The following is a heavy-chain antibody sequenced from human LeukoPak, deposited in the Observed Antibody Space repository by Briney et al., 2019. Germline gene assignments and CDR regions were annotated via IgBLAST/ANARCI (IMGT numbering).Heavy chain of an antibody. CDR3: ARDGVGGDYAVSNDAFDI. CDR2: INPNSGGT. V-gene: IGHV1-2*02. D-gene: IGHD4-17*01. J-gene: IGHJ3*02. CDR1: GYTFTGYY. Sequence: ASVKVSCKASGYTFTGYYLHWVRQAPGQGLEWMGWINPNSGGTNYAQKFQGRVTMTRDTSISTAYMELSRLRSDDTAVYYCARDGVGGDYAVSNDAFDIWGQGTMVTVSS.